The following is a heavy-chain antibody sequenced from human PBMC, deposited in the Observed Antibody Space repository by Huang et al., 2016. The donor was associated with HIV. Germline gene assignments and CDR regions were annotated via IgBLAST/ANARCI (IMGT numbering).Heavy chain of an antibody. CDR2: ISAYNGNT. J-gene: IGHJ4*02. V-gene: IGHV1-18*01. CDR1: GYTFTSYG. Sequence: QVQLVQSGAEVKKPGASVKVSCKASGYTFTSYGISWVRQAPGQGLECIGWISAYNGNTNYTQKFQDRVTMTTDTSTSTAYMELRSLRFDDTAVYYCARSWFGELLYPPDYWGQGTLVTVSS. D-gene: IGHD3-10*01. CDR3: ARSWFGELLYPPDY.